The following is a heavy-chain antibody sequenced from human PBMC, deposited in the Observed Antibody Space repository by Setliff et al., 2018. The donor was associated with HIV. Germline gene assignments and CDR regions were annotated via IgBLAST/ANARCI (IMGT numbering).Heavy chain of an antibody. J-gene: IGHJ3*01. D-gene: IGHD3-3*01. V-gene: IGHV3-23*01. Sequence: GGSLRLSCAASGFTFTDYWMHWVRLAPGKGLEWVSSISGSGYPYYADSVKGRFTISRDNSKNTLFLQMDSLRAEDTALYYCAKQRYYDGNDGFDVWGQGTMVTVSS. CDR2: ISGSGYP. CDR1: GFTFTDYW. CDR3: AKQRYYDGNDGFDV.